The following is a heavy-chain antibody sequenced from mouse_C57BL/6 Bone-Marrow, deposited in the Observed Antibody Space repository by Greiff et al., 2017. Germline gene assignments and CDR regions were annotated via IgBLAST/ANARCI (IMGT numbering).Heavy chain of an antibody. V-gene: IGHV5-9-1*02. CDR2: ISSGGDYI. CDR3: TRDLYGNFFAY. CDR1: GFTFRSYA. Sequence: EVKLVESGEGLVKPGGSLKLSCAASGFTFRSYAMSWVRQTPEKRLEWVAYISSGGDYIYYADTVKGRFTISRDNARNTLYRQMSSLKSEDTAMYYCTRDLYGNFFAYWGQGTLVTVSA. D-gene: IGHD2-1*01. J-gene: IGHJ3*01.